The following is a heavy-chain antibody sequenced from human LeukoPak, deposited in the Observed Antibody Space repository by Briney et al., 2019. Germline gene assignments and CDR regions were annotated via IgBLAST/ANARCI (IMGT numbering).Heavy chain of an antibody. D-gene: IGHD2-2*01. V-gene: IGHV4-34*01. J-gene: IGHJ6*02. CDR3: ARAPLCSSTSCYSGYYGMDV. CDR1: GGSISSYY. CDR2: INHSGST. Sequence: SETLSLTCTVSGGSISSYYWSWIRQPPGKGLEWIGEINHSGSTNYNPSLKSRVTISVDTSKNQFSLKLSSVTAADTAVYYCARAPLCSSTSCYSGYYGMDVWGQGTTVTVSS.